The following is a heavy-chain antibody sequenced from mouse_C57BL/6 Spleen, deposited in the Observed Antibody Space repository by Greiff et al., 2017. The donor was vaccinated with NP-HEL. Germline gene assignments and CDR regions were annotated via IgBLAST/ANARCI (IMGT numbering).Heavy chain of an antibody. J-gene: IGHJ1*03. D-gene: IGHD1-1*01. Sequence: VQLQQPGAELVRPGSSVKLSCKASGYTFTSYWMDWVKQRPGQGLEWIGNIYPSDSETHYNQKFKDKATLTVDKSSSTAYMQLSSLTSEDSAVNYCARSHYYGSSYGYFDVWGTGTTVTVSS. V-gene: IGHV1-61*01. CDR2: IYPSDSET. CDR3: ARSHYYGSSYGYFDV. CDR1: GYTFTSYW.